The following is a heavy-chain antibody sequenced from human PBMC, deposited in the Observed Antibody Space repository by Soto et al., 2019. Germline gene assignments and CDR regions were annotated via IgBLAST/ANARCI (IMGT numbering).Heavy chain of an antibody. CDR1: GFTFRKFG. CDR2: VWHDGTNK. Sequence: HPGGSLRLSCAASGFTFRKFGMHWVRQAPGKGLEWVAVVWHDGTNKYYGDFVEGRFTISRDNSKNTVYLQMNSLRAEDTAVYYCARYYYDSSGYFDYWGQGTLVTVSS. V-gene: IGHV3-33*01. D-gene: IGHD3-22*01. CDR3: ARYYYDSSGYFDY. J-gene: IGHJ4*02.